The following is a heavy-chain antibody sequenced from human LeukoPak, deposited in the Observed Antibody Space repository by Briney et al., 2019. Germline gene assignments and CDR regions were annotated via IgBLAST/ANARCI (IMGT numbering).Heavy chain of an antibody. CDR1: GFTFDDYG. V-gene: IGHV3-20*04. D-gene: IGHD3-22*01. CDR2: INWNGSGA. J-gene: IGHJ4*02. CDR3: TTDPPGRYYDSSGYYYFDY. Sequence: PGGSLRLSCAASGFTFDDYGMSWVRQVPGKGLEWVSGINWNGSGAGYADSVKGRFTISRDNAKNSLYLQMNSLKTEDTAVYYCTTDPPGRYYDSSGYYYFDYWGQGTLVTVSS.